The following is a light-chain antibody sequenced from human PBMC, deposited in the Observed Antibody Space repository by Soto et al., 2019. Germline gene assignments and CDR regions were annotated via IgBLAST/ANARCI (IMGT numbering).Light chain of an antibody. CDR3: QQSYSSPPT. Sequence: DIQITQSPSSLSASVEDRVIITCRASQSISSHLNWYQQKPGKAPKLLIFAASSLQSGVPSRFSGSRSGPDFTLTISSLQPEDFATYYCQQSYSSPPTFGQGTKVDIK. CDR1: QSISSH. J-gene: IGKJ1*01. V-gene: IGKV1-39*01. CDR2: AAS.